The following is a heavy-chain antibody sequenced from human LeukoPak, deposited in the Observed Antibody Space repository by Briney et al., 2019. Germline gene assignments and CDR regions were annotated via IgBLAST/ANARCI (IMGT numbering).Heavy chain of an antibody. V-gene: IGHV3-21*04. CDR3: ARDREDYDYVWGSYRYTGPSDY. CDR1: GFTFSSYS. J-gene: IGHJ4*02. CDR2: ISSSSSYI. Sequence: GGSLRLSCAASGFTFSSYSMNWVRQAPGKGLEWVSSISSSSSYIYYADSVKGRFTISRDNAKNSLYLQMNSLRAEDTAVYYCARDREDYDYVWGSYRYTGPSDYWGQGTLVTVSS. D-gene: IGHD3-16*02.